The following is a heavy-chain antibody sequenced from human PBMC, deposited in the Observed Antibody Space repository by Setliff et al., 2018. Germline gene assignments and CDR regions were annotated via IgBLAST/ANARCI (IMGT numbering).Heavy chain of an antibody. CDR1: GGSISSGDYY. CDR2: IYSSGST. J-gene: IGHJ4*02. Sequence: SETLSLTCTVSGGSISSGDYYWSWIRQPPGKGLEWIGYIYSSGSTYYNPSLKSQVSISVDTSKNQFSLKLSSVTAADTAVYYCARESRYYYDNLGTLDYWGQGTLVTV. V-gene: IGHV4-30-4*08. CDR3: ARESRYYYDNLGTLDY. D-gene: IGHD3-22*01.